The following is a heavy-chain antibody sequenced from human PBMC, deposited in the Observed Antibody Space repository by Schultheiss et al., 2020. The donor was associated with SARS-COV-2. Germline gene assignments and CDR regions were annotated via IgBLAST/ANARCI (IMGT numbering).Heavy chain of an antibody. J-gene: IGHJ4*02. CDR1: GYTFTSYD. CDR3: AKDRPYDILTGYYFFY. CDR2: MNPNSGNT. Sequence: VKVSCKASGYTFTSYDINWVRQATGQGLEWMGWMNPNSGNTGYAQKFQGRVTMTRNTSISTAYMELSSLRSEDTAVYYCAKDRPYDILTGYYFFYWGQGTLGTIAS. D-gene: IGHD3-9*01. V-gene: IGHV1-8*01.